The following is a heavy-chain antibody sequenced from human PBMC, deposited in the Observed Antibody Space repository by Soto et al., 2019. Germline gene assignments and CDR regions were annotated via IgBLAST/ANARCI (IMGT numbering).Heavy chain of an antibody. Sequence: GGSLRLSCTASGFTFGDYAMSWFRQAPGKGLEWVGFIRSKAYGGTTEYAASVKGRFTISRDDSKSIAYLQMNSLKTEDTAVYYCTRDRGYGDCAFDIWGQGTMVTVS. CDR3: TRDRGYGDCAFDI. J-gene: IGHJ3*02. CDR2: IRSKAYGGTT. V-gene: IGHV3-49*03. CDR1: GFTFGDYA. D-gene: IGHD4-17*01.